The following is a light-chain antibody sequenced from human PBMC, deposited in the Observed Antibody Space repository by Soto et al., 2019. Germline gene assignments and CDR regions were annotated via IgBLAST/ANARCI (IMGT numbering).Light chain of an antibody. Sequence: DIQMTQSPSSLSAVVGDRVTITCRASRGIGDRLAWFQQKPGKAPQFLIQAASNLQSGVTSRFSGSGSGTEFILSINTLQPEDIATYYCLQVSSFPRTFGQGTKEEIK. J-gene: IGKJ1*01. V-gene: IGKV1-12*01. CDR1: RGIGDR. CDR3: LQVSSFPRT. CDR2: AAS.